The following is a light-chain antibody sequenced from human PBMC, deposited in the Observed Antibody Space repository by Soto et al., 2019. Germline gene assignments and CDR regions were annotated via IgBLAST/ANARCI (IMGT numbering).Light chain of an antibody. Sequence: EIVLTQSPGTLSLSPGERATLSCRASQSVSSSYLAWYQQKPGQAPRLLIYGASSRATGIPDRFSGSGSATDFPLTISRLEPEDFAVYYCQQYGSPPLTFGQGTKVEIK. J-gene: IGKJ1*01. V-gene: IGKV3-20*01. CDR3: QQYGSPPLT. CDR2: GAS. CDR1: QSVSSSY.